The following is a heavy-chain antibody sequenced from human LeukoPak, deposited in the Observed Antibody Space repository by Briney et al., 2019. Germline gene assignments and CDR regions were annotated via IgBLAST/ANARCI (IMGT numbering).Heavy chain of an antibody. Sequence: GGSLRLSCAASGFSFSSYAMSWVRQAPGKGLEWVSAISGSGGSTYYADSVKGRFTISRDNSKNTLYLQMNSLRAEDTAVYYCAKDHRIAAAGTPDAFDIWGQGTMVTVSS. V-gene: IGHV3-23*01. CDR2: ISGSGGST. J-gene: IGHJ3*02. CDR1: GFSFSSYA. CDR3: AKDHRIAAAGTPDAFDI. D-gene: IGHD6-13*01.